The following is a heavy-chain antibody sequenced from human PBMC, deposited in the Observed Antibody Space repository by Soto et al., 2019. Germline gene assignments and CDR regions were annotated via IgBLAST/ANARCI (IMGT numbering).Heavy chain of an antibody. Sequence: HPGGSLRLSCAASGFTFSSYAMSWVRQAPGKGLEWVSGISGSGESTYYADSVKGRFTISRDNSKNTLYLQMNSLRAEDTAAYYCASHQQNYYYYGMDVWGQGTTVTVSS. CDR1: GFTFSSYA. V-gene: IGHV3-23*01. D-gene: IGHD2-2*01. CDR3: ASHQQNYYYYGMDV. CDR2: ISGSGEST. J-gene: IGHJ6*02.